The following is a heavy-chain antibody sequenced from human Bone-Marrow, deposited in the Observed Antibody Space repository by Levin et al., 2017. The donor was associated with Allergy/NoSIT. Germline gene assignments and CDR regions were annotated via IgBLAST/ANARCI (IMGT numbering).Heavy chain of an antibody. Sequence: GESLKISCAASGFTFSSYAMHWVRQAPGNGLEWVAVISYDGSNKYYADSVKGRFTISRDNSKNTLYLQMNSLRAEDTAVYYCARDVYGEPPSGGGMDVWGQGTTVTVSS. CDR1: GFTFSSYA. V-gene: IGHV3-30*04. J-gene: IGHJ6*02. CDR3: ARDVYGEPPSGGGMDV. CDR2: ISYDGSNK. D-gene: IGHD4-17*01.